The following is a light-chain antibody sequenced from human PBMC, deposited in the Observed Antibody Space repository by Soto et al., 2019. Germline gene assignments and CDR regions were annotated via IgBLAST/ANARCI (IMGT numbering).Light chain of an antibody. Sequence: QSVLTQPASVSGSPGQSITISCTGTSSDVGGYNYVSWYQQHPGKAPQFMIYEVSNRPSGVSNRFSGSKSGNTASLTISGLQAEDEADYDCSSYTSSSTLGVFGTGTKLTVL. CDR2: EVS. CDR3: SSYTSSSTLGV. V-gene: IGLV2-14*01. CDR1: SSDVGGYNY. J-gene: IGLJ1*01.